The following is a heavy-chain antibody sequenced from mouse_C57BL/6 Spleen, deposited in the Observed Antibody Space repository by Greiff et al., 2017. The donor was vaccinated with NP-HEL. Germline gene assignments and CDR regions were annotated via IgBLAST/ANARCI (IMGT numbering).Heavy chain of an antibody. D-gene: IGHD2-12*01. J-gene: IGHJ1*03. CDR2: INPNNGGT. CDR1: GYTFTDYN. CDR3: AKRGSYSLLDFDV. Sequence: EVQLQQSGPELVKPGASVKIPCKASGYTFTDYNMDWVKQSHGKSLEWIGDINPNNGGTIYNQKFKGKATLTVDKSSSTAYMELRSLTSEDTAVYYCAKRGSYSLLDFDVWGTGTTVTVSS. V-gene: IGHV1-18*01.